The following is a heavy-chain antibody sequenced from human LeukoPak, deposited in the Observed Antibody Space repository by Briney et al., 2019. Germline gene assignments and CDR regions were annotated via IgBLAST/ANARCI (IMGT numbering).Heavy chain of an antibody. CDR2: INWDGGTK. CDR1: GFNFDDHI. J-gene: IGHJ4*02. CDR3: VKGAEQCGGDCYLAGDYFDY. D-gene: IGHD2-21*02. Sequence: GGSLRLSCAASGFNFDDHIMHWVRQAPGKGLEWVSLINWDGGTKHYANSVRGRFTVSGDSSKASLYLQMNSLRSEDTAVYYCVKGAEQCGGDCYLAGDYFDYWGQGTLITVSS. V-gene: IGHV3-43*01.